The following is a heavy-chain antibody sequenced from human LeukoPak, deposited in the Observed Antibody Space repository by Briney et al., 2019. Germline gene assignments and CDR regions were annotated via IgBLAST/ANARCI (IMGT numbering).Heavy chain of an antibody. J-gene: IGHJ2*01. D-gene: IGHD6-19*01. CDR1: GFTFNNYD. V-gene: IGHV3-13*05. CDR3: VKEALTVAGNWHFDL. CDR2: VDSAGAP. Sequence: PGGSLTLSCAASGFTFNNYDMHWVRHVIGKGLEWVSAVDSAGAPYYAGSVKGRFTISRENAKKSLYLQMDSLGAGDTAVYYCVKEALTVAGNWHFDLWGRGTLVTVSS.